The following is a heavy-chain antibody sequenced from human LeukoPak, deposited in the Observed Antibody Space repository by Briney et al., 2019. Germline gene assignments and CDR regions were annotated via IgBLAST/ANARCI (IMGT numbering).Heavy chain of an antibody. J-gene: IGHJ4*02. D-gene: IGHD1-7*01. CDR2: ISDDGSNK. V-gene: IGHV3-30*04. CDR3: ARGMELPDY. CDR1: GFTFSGYA. Sequence: PGGSLRLSCAASGFTFSGYALHWVRQAPGKGLEWVAVISDDGSNKHYADSVKGRFTISRDNSNNAMYLQMYSLRPEDTAVYYCARGMELPDYWGQGTLVTVSS.